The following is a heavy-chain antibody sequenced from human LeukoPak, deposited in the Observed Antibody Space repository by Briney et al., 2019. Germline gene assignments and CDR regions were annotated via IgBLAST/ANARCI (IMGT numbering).Heavy chain of an antibody. J-gene: IGHJ4*02. CDR3: AEWELLPTADY. CDR1: GFTFSSYA. CDR2: ISYDGSNK. V-gene: IGHV3-30-3*01. D-gene: IGHD1-26*01. Sequence: PGRSLRLSCAASGFTFSSYAMHWVRQAPGKGLEWVAVISYDGSNKYYADSVKGRFTISRDNSKNTLYLQMNSLRDDDTAVYYCAEWELLPTADYWGQGTLVTVSS.